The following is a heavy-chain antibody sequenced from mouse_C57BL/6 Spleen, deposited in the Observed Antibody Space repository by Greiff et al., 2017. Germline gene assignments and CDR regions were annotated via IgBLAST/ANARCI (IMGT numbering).Heavy chain of an antibody. CDR3: ARETELCSYFDY. J-gene: IGHJ2*01. Sequence: EVQRVESGGGLVKPGGSLKLSCAASGFTFSSYAMSWVRQTPEKRLEWVATISDGGSYTYYPDNVKGRFTISRDNAKNNLYLQMSHLKSEDTAMYYCARETELCSYFDYWGQGTTLTVSS. V-gene: IGHV5-4*01. CDR2: ISDGGSYT. D-gene: IGHD4-1*01. CDR1: GFTFSSYA.